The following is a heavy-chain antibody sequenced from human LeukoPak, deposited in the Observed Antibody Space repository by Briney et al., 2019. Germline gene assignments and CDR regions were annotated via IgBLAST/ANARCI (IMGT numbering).Heavy chain of an antibody. CDR3: ARVGDSSGYYGYYYYYYGMDV. J-gene: IGHJ6*02. CDR2: INSDGSST. D-gene: IGHD3-22*01. CDR1: GFTFSSYW. V-gene: IGHV3-74*01. Sequence: GGSLRLSCAASGFTFSSYWMHWVRQAPGKGLVWVSRINSDGSSTSYADSVKGRFTISRDNDKNTPYLQMNSLRAEDTAVYYCARVGDSSGYYGYYYYYYGMDVWGQGTTVTVSS.